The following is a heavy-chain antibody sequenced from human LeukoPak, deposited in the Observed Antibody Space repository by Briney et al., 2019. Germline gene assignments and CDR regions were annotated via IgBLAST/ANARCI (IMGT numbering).Heavy chain of an antibody. Sequence: SETPSLTCAVYGGSFSGYYWSWIRQPPGKGLEWLGEINHSGSTNYNPSLKSRVTMSVDTSKNQFSLKLSSVTAADTAVYYCARGYYDSSGYYSYYFDYWGQGTLVIVSS. V-gene: IGHV4-34*01. CDR1: GGSFSGYY. CDR3: ARGYYDSSGYYSYYFDY. D-gene: IGHD3-22*01. CDR2: INHSGST. J-gene: IGHJ4*02.